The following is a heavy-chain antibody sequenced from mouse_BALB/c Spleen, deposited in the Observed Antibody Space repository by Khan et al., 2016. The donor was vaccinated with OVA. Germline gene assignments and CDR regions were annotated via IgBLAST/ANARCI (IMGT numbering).Heavy chain of an antibody. V-gene: IGHV3-2*02. D-gene: IGHD1-1*01. Sequence: EVQLQESGPGLVKPSQSLSLTCTVTGYSITSNYAWNWIRQLPGNKLEWMGYISYSGSPSYNPSLKSRISLTRDTSKNQLFLQWNSVTTEDAATYYCARGNYYGYAMDYWGQGTSVTVSS. CDR1: GYSITSNYA. CDR3: ARGNYYGYAMDY. CDR2: ISYSGSP. J-gene: IGHJ4*01.